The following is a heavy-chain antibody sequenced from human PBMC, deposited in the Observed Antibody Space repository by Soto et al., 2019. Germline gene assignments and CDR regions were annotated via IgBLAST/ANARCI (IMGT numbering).Heavy chain of an antibody. CDR3: ARQGSGLGYYYYGMDV. CDR1: GGSISSSNW. V-gene: IGHV4-4*02. D-gene: IGHD6-19*01. Sequence: SETLSLTCAVSGGSISSSNWCSWVRQPPGKGLEWIGEIYHSGSTNYNPSLKSRVTISVDKSKNQFSLKLSSVTAADTAVYYCARQGSGLGYYYYGMDVWGQGTTVTVSS. J-gene: IGHJ6*02. CDR2: IYHSGST.